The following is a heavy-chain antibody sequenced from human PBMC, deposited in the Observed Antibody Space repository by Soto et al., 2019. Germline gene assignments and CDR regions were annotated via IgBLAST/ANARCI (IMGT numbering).Heavy chain of an antibody. V-gene: IGHV4-39*01. J-gene: IGHJ4*02. CDR1: GGSISSSSYY. CDR3: ARRRDCSGGSCYSDFDY. D-gene: IGHD2-15*01. Sequence: SETLSLTCTVSGGSISSSSYYWGWIRQPPGKGLEWIGSIYYSGSTYYNPSLKSRVTISVDTSKNQFSLKLSSVTAADTAVYYCARRRDCSGGSCYSDFDYWGQGTLVTVSS. CDR2: IYYSGST.